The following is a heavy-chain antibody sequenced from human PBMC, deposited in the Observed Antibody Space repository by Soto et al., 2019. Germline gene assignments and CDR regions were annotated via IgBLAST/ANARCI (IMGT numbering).Heavy chain of an antibody. CDR3: AKDPSDYYDSSGYYYPDAFDI. Sequence: GGSLRLSCAASGFTFSSYAMSWVRQAPGKGLEWVSAISGSGGSTYYADSVKGRFTISRDNSKNTLYLQMNSLRAEDTAVYYCAKDPSDYYDSSGYYYPDAFDIWGQGTMVTVSS. CDR2: ISGSGGST. CDR1: GFTFSSYA. J-gene: IGHJ3*02. D-gene: IGHD3-22*01. V-gene: IGHV3-23*01.